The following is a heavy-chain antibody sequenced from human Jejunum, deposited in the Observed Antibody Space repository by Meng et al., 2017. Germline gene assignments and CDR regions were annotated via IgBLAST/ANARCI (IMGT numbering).Heavy chain of an antibody. J-gene: IGHJ4*02. CDR3: VREFRGGYFDY. CDR1: EYSFSNYY. V-gene: IGHV1-46*01. CDR2: SNPGGGST. Sequence: QVQLVQSGAEVKKPGASLKVSCKSSEYSFSNYYLHWMRQAPGQGLEWLGVSNPGGGSTNYAQKFQGRVTMTRDTSANTVYMELGSLKSEDTAVYYCVREFRGGYFDYWGQGTLVTVSS. D-gene: IGHD3-16*01.